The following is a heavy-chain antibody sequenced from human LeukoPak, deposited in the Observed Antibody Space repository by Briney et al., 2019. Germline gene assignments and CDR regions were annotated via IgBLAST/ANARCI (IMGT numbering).Heavy chain of an antibody. V-gene: IGHV4-30-2*01. CDR2: IYDSGST. CDR3: AGFCSTSDCYHKVLGVS. Sequence: KTSETLSLTCTLSGESISSGGYYWSWIRQPPGEGLEWIGHIYDSGSTYYNPSLKSQVTISVDGSKNQFSLKLSSVTAADTALYYCAGFCSTSDCYHKVLGVSWGQGSLVTVSS. CDR1: GESISSGGYY. J-gene: IGHJ4*02. D-gene: IGHD2-21*02.